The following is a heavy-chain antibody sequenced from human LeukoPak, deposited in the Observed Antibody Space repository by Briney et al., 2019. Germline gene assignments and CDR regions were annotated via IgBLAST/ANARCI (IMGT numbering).Heavy chain of an antibody. J-gene: IGHJ6*02. D-gene: IGHD3-10*01. CDR1: GYTFTSYV. V-gene: IGHV1-18*01. CDR2: ISAYNGNT. CDR3: ARSYGSGSNYYGMDV. Sequence: GASVKVSCKASGYTFTSYVISWVRQAPGQGLEWMGWISAYNGNTNYAQKLQGRVTMTTDTSTSTAYMELRSLRSDDTAVYYCARSYGSGSNYYGMDVWGQGTTVTVSS.